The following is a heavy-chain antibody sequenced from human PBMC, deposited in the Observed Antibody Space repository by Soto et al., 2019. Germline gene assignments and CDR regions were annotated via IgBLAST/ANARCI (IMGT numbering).Heavy chain of an antibody. CDR3: AKQYSYGYQPAFDI. V-gene: IGHV3-23*01. Sequence: EVQLLESGGGLAQPGGSLRLSCAASGFTFTSYAMTWVRQAPGKGLEWVSAISGSGGSTYYADSVKGRFTISRDNSKNTLYLQMNSLRAEDTAVYYCAKQYSYGYQPAFDIWGQGTMVTVSS. CDR2: ISGSGGST. D-gene: IGHD5-18*01. J-gene: IGHJ3*02. CDR1: GFTFTSYA.